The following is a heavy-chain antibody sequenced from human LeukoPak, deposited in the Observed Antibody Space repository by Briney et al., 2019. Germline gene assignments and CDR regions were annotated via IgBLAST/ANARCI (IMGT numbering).Heavy chain of an antibody. CDR3: ARGLIVPYYYMDV. CDR2: IYYSGST. Sequence: PSETLSLTCTVSGGSISSYYWSWIRQPPGKGLEWIGYIYYSGSTNYNPSLKSRVTISVDTSKNQFSLKLSSVTAADTAVYYCARGLIVPYYYMDVWGKGTTVTVSS. J-gene: IGHJ6*03. V-gene: IGHV4-59*01. D-gene: IGHD2/OR15-2a*01. CDR1: GGSISSYY.